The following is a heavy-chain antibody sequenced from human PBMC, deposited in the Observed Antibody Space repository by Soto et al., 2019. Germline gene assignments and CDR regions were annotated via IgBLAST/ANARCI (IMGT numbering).Heavy chain of an antibody. J-gene: IGHJ6*02. D-gene: IGHD1-26*01. V-gene: IGHV6-1*01. CDR1: GDSVSSNSAA. CDR2: TYYRSKWYN. Sequence: SQTLSLTCAISGDSVSSNSAAWNWIRQSPSRGLEWLGRTYYRSKWYNDYAVSVKSRITINPDTSKNQFSLQLNSVTPEDTAVYYCARGVIVGATKGDYYYYGMDVWGQGTTVTVSS. CDR3: ARGVIVGATKGDYYYYGMDV.